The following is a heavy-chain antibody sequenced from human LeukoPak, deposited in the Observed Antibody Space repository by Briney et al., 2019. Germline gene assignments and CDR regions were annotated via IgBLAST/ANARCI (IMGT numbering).Heavy chain of an antibody. CDR1: GGSVSSGSYY. V-gene: IGHV4-61*01. J-gene: IGHJ6*04. D-gene: IGHD2-2*01. CDR2: IYYSGST. CDR3: ARDGPIVVVPAAIPGYYYYGMDV. Sequence: SETLSLTCTVSGGSVSSGSYYWSWIRQPPAKGLEWIGYIYYSGSTNYNPSLKSRVTISVDTSKNQFSLKLSSVTAADTAVYYCARDGPIVVVPAAIPGYYYYGMDVWGKGTTVTVSS.